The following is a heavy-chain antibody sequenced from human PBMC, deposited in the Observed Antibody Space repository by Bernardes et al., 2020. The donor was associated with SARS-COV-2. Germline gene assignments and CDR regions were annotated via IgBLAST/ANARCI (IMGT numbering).Heavy chain of an antibody. D-gene: IGHD3-10*01. J-gene: IGHJ4*02. CDR1: GFTFSSHW. Sequence: GGSLRLSCAASGFTFSSHWMHWVRQAPGKGLVWVSRISSDGTSYYADSVKARFTISRDNARNTLFLQMNSLSAEDTAVYYCVRGTGNYGDWDYWGQGTLVTVSS. CDR3: VRGTGNYGDWDY. V-gene: IGHV3-74*01. CDR2: ISSDGTS.